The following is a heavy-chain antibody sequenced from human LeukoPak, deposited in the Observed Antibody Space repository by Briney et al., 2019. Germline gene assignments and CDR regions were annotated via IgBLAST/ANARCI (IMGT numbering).Heavy chain of an antibody. J-gene: IGHJ4*02. CDR1: GFTFDDYG. V-gene: IGHV3-20*04. CDR3: ARDRHYYDSGRYFEY. D-gene: IGHD3-10*01. CDR2: INWNGGST. Sequence: GGSLRLSCAASGFTFDDYGMSWVPQAPGKGLEWVSGINWNGGSTGYADSVKGRFTISRDNAKNSLYLQMNSLRAEDTALYYCARDRHYYDSGRYFEYWGQGTLVTVSS.